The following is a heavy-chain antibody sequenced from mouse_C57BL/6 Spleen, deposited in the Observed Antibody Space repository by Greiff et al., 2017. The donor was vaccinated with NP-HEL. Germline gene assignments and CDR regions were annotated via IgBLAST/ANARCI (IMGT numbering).Heavy chain of an antibody. D-gene: IGHD3-1*01. Sequence: QVQLQQPGAELVKPGASVKLSCKASGYTFTSYWMHWVKQRPGLGLEWIGMIHPNSGSTNYNENFKSKATLTVDKSSSTAYMQLSSLTAEDSAVYYGARADEPGDAMDYWGQGTSVTVSA. CDR3: ARADEPGDAMDY. J-gene: IGHJ4*01. CDR2: IHPNSGST. CDR1: GYTFTSYW. V-gene: IGHV1-64*01.